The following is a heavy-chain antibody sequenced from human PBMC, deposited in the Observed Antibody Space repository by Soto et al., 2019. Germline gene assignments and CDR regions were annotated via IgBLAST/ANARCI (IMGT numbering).Heavy chain of an antibody. CDR3: AKDSSSLPQEAFDI. CDR2: ISWNSGSI. CDR1: GFTFDDYA. V-gene: IGHV3-9*01. D-gene: IGHD6-6*01. J-gene: IGHJ3*02. Sequence: PGGSLRLSCAASGFTFDDYAMHWVRQAPGKGLEWVSGISWNSGSIGYADSVRGRFTISRDNAKNSLYLQMNSLRAEDTALYYCAKDSSSLPQEAFDIWGQGTMVTDSS.